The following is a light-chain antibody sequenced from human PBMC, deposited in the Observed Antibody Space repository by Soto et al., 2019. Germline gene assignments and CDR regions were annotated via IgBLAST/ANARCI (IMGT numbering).Light chain of an antibody. CDR3: QQRRYWPVT. Sequence: EIVLTQGPAILSMSPGERATLSCKASQSVSSYFAWYQQKPGQAPRLLIYDASNRATGVPARFSGSGSGTDFTLTISSLEPEDFAVYYCQQRRYWPVTFGQGTKVDIK. V-gene: IGKV3-11*01. CDR1: QSVSSY. CDR2: DAS. J-gene: IGKJ1*01.